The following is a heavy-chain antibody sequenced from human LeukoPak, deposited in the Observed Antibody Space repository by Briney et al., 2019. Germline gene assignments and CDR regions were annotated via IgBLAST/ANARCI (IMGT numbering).Heavy chain of an antibody. CDR1: GGSFSGYY. J-gene: IGHJ5*02. V-gene: IGHV4-34*01. D-gene: IGHD3-3*01. Sequence: PSETLSLTCAVYGGSFSGYYWSWIRQPPGKGLEWIGEINHSGSTNYNPSLKSRVTISIDTSKNQFSLKLSSVTAADTAVYYCARGPSYYDFWSGYYSGKIGFDPWGQGTLVTVSS. CDR3: ARGPSYYDFWSGYYSGKIGFDP. CDR2: INHSGST.